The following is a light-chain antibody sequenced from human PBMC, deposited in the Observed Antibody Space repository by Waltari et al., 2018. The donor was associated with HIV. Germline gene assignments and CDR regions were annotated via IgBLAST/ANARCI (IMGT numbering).Light chain of an antibody. CDR2: LNNDGSH. V-gene: IGLV4-69*01. CDR3: QTWATGIQF. CDR1: SGHSTYA. J-gene: IGLJ2*01. Sequence: QPVLTQSPSASASLGASVKLTCTLSSGHSTYAIAWHQQQPERGPRFLMKLNNDGSHTKGDGIPDRFSGSSSGAERYLTISSLQSEDEADYYGQTWATGIQFFGGGTKLTVL.